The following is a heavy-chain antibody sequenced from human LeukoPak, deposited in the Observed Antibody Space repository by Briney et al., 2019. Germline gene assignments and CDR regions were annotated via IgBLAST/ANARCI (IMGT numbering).Heavy chain of an antibody. J-gene: IGHJ4*02. D-gene: IGHD6-19*01. CDR3: ARGPQWLVLFDY. CDR2: ISSGGST. Sequence: GGSLRLSCAASGFTVSNNYMNWVRQAPGRGLEWVSIISSGGSTYYADSVKGRFTISRDNSKNTLYLQMNSLRADDTAVYYCARGPQWLVLFDYWGQGTLVTVSS. V-gene: IGHV3-53*01. CDR1: GFTVSNNY.